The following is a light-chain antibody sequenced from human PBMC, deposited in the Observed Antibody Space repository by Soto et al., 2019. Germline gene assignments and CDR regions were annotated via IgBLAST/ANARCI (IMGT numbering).Light chain of an antibody. J-gene: IGLJ2*01. CDR1: SSDVGGYKY. V-gene: IGLV2-14*01. Sequence: QSALTQPASVSGTPGQSITISCTGTSSDVGGYKYVSWYQQHPGKAPKLMIYDVSNRPSGVSNRFSGSKSGNTASLTISGLQAEDEADYYCSSYTSSSTQVVFGGGTKLTVL. CDR2: DVS. CDR3: SSYTSSSTQVV.